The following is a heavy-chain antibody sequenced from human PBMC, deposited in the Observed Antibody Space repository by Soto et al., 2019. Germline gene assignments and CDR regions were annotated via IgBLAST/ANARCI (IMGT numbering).Heavy chain of an antibody. J-gene: IGHJ6*02. CDR3: ARGHSILGVVRAQQGGYGMDV. V-gene: IGHV1-69*05. D-gene: IGHD3-3*01. CDR1: GGTFSCYA. Sequence: QVQLVQYGAEVKKPGSSVKVSCKASGGTFSCYAISWVRQAPGQGLEWMGGIIPIFGTANYAQKYQGRVTITTDEATSTAYMEQSSLRSRYTAVYYCARGHSILGVVRAQQGGYGMDVWGQGTTVTVSS. CDR2: IIPIFGTA.